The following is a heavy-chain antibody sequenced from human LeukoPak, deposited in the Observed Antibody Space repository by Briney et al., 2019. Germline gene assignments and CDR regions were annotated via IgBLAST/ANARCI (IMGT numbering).Heavy chain of an antibody. CDR1: GGSISSSNYY. J-gene: IGHJ4*02. CDR3: ARLGAGPTYYDFWSGYSSFYFDY. V-gene: IGHV4-39*01. D-gene: IGHD3-3*01. Sequence: SETLSLTCTVSGGSISSSNYYWGWIRQPPGKGLEWIGSIHYSGSTHYNPSLKSRVTISIDTSKNQFSLKLSSVTAADTAVYYCARLGAGPTYYDFWSGYSSFYFDYWGQGTLVTVSS. CDR2: IHYSGST.